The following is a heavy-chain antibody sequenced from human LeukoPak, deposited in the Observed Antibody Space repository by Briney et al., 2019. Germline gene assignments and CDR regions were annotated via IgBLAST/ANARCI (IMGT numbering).Heavy chain of an antibody. CDR3: AKDRSIGTYYTFDH. V-gene: IGHV3-23*01. J-gene: IGHJ4*02. CDR1: GFTFSNYG. D-gene: IGHD1-26*01. Sequence: GGSLRLSCAASGFTFSNYGMSWVRQAPGKGLEWVSVTSGSGENSYYADSVKGRFTISRDNSKNTLYLQMNSLRAEDTAVYYCAKDRSIGTYYTFDHWGQGTLVTVSS. CDR2: TSGSGENS.